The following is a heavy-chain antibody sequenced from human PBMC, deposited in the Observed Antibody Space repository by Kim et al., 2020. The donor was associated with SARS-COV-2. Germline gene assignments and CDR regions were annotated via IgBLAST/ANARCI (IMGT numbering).Heavy chain of an antibody. CDR3: ARAGRIWGGYDYRGPPASAGETHY. J-gene: IGHJ4*02. CDR2: ISAYNGNT. CDR1: GYTFTSYG. Sequence: ASVKVSCKASGYTFTSYGISWVRQAPGQGLEWMGWISAYNGNTNYAQKLQGRVTMTTDTSTSTAYMELRSLRSDDTAVYYCARAGRIWGGYDYRGPPASAGETHYWGQGTLVTVSS. D-gene: IGHD5-12*01. V-gene: IGHV1-18*01.